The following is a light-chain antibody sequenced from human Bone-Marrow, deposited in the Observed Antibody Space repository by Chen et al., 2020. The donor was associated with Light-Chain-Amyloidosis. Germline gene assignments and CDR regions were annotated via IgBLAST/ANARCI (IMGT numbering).Light chain of an antibody. CDR3: QSADSSGTYEVI. Sequence: SYGLTQPPSFSVSPGQTARITCSGDDLPTKYAYWYQQKPGQAPVLVIHRDTERPSGISERFSGSSSGTTATLTISGVQAEDEADYHCQSADSSGTYEVIFGGGTKLTVL. J-gene: IGLJ2*01. V-gene: IGLV3-25*03. CDR2: RDT. CDR1: DLPTKY.